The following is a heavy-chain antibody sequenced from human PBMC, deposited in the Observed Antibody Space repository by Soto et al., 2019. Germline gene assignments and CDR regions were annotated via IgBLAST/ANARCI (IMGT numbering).Heavy chain of an antibody. Sequence: GGSLRLSCAASGFTFSNAWMSWVRQAPGKGLEWVGRIKSKTDGGTTDYAAPVKGRFTISRDDSKNTLYLQMNSLKTEDTAVYYCTTEGSFFDSGGSCYPRCNNWFDPWGQGTLVTVSS. CDR1: GFTFSNAW. CDR3: TTEGSFFDSGGSCYPRCNNWFDP. V-gene: IGHV3-15*01. J-gene: IGHJ5*02. D-gene: IGHD2-15*01. CDR2: IKSKTDGGTT.